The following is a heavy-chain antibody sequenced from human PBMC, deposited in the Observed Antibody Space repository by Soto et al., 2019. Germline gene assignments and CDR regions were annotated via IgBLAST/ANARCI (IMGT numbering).Heavy chain of an antibody. Sequence: QGHLVQSGAEVKKPGSSVKVSCKASGGTFSRYTLCWVRQAPGQGLEWMGAIIPSVGVSYAQKFQGRVTITADESTSTAHLELGSLTSEDTAIYYCARTHFYEPGGVFDYFDYWGQGTLLTVSS. CDR3: ARTHFYEPGGVFDYFDY. J-gene: IGHJ4*02. CDR1: GGTFSRYT. V-gene: IGHV1-69*01. CDR2: IIPSVGV. D-gene: IGHD3-22*01.